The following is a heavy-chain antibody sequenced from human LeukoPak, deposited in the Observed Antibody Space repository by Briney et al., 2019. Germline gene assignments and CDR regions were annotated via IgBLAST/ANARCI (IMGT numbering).Heavy chain of an antibody. D-gene: IGHD6-6*01. Sequence: GGSLRLSCAASGFTFSSYSMNWVRQAPGKGLEWVSSISSSSSYIYYADSVKGRFTISRDNAKNSLYLQMNSLRAADTAVYYCARRVDAYSSSSKYFDYWGQGTLVTVSS. CDR2: ISSSSSYI. CDR1: GFTFSSYS. CDR3: ARRVDAYSSSSKYFDY. J-gene: IGHJ4*02. V-gene: IGHV3-21*01.